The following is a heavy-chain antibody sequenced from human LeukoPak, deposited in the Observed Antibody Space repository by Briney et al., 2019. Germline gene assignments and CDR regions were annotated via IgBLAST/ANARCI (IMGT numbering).Heavy chain of an antibody. D-gene: IGHD6-13*01. Sequence: SETLSLTCAVYGGSFSGYYWSWIRQPPGKGLEWIGEINHSGSTNYNPSLKSRVTISVDASKNQFSLKLSSVTAEDTAVYYCARKVYSSSWQTTVGLDHWGQGTLVTVSS. V-gene: IGHV4-34*01. CDR3: ARKVYSSSWQTTVGLDH. CDR2: INHSGST. J-gene: IGHJ4*02. CDR1: GGSFSGYY.